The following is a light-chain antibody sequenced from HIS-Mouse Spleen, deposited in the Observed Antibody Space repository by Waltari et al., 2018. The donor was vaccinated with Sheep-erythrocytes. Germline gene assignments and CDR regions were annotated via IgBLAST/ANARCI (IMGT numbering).Light chain of an antibody. Sequence: QSALTQPASVSGSPGQSITIACTGTSSHGGCYNLVPWYQQHPGKAPKLMIYEGSKRPSGVSNRFSGSKSGNTASLTISGLQAEDEADYYCCSYAGSSTWVFGGGTKLTVL. CDR2: EGS. CDR3: CSYAGSSTWV. V-gene: IGLV2-23*01. J-gene: IGLJ3*02. CDR1: SSHGGCYNL.